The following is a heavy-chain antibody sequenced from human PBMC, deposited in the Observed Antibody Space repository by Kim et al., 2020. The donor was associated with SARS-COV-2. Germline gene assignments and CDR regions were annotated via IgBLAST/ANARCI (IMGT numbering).Heavy chain of an antibody. V-gene: IGHV3-7*01. CDR2: IKEDGTTK. CDR1: GFIFSQYW. CDR3: ASPRGVEATTG. D-gene: IGHD1-26*01. J-gene: IGHJ1*01. Sequence: GGSLRLSCAVSGFIFSQYWMSWVRQAPGKGLEWVANIKEDGTTKYYVDSVKGRFTISRDNAKNSVYLLMNNLRTEDTALYYCASPRGVEATTGWGQGTRVTVSS.